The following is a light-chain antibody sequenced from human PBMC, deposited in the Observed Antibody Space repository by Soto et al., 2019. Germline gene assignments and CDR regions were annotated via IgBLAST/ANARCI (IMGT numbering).Light chain of an antibody. Sequence: EIVLTQSPDTVSVSPWERVTLSCRASQSIFSNYLAWYQQKPGQAPRLLISGASTRATGIADRFSGGGSGTDFTLTISRLEPEDFAVYHCQQYGRSWTFGQGTKVDIK. V-gene: IGKV3-20*01. CDR1: QSIFSNY. J-gene: IGKJ1*01. CDR3: QQYGRSWT. CDR2: GAS.